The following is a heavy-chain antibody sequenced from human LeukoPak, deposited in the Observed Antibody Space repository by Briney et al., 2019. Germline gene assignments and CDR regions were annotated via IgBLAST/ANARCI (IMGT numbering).Heavy chain of an antibody. CDR1: GGSISSYY. D-gene: IGHD4-17*01. J-gene: IGHJ4*02. Sequence: SETLSLTCTVSGGSISSYYWSWIRQPAGKGLEWIGRIYTSGSTNYNPSLKSRVTMSVDTSKNQFSLKLSSVTAADTAVYYCARLNNDYGDYEVFDYWGQGTLVTVSS. V-gene: IGHV4-4*07. CDR3: ARLNNDYGDYEVFDY. CDR2: IYTSGST.